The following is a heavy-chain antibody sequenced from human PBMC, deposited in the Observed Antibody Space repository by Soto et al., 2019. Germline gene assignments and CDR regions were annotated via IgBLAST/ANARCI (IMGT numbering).Heavy chain of an antibody. J-gene: IGHJ3*02. V-gene: IGHV4-34*01. CDR1: GGSSSVYY. D-gene: IGHD3-3*01. Sequence: PSETLSLTWPVYGGSSSVYYWSWIRQPPGKWLGWIGATNRSRSTNYNPSLKCRVAISVDTSKGEFSLKLSSVTAADKAVYYCARGHPLLRFLEWLGDSGAFDIWGQGTMVTVSS. CDR2: TNRSRST. CDR3: ARGHPLLRFLEWLGDSGAFDI.